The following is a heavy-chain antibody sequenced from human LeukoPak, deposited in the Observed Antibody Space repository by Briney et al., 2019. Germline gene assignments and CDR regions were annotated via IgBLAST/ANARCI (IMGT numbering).Heavy chain of an antibody. D-gene: IGHD3-10*01. Sequence: GGSLRLSCAASGFTFSSYAMSWVRQAPGKGLEWVSAISGSGGSTYYADSVKGRFTISRDNSKNTLYLQMNSLRAEDTAVYYCARVSYGSGSYEGYYFDYWGQGTLVTVSS. CDR3: ARVSYGSGSYEGYYFDY. V-gene: IGHV3-23*01. J-gene: IGHJ4*02. CDR2: ISGSGGST. CDR1: GFTFSSYA.